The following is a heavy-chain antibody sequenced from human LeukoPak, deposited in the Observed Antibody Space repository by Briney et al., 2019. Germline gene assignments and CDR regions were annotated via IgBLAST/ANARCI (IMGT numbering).Heavy chain of an antibody. Sequence: GGSLRLSCEASGFTFSNYAMTWVRQAPGKGLEWVSGISGSGDSTYYADSVKGRFTISRDNSKNTLYLQMNSLRAEDTAVYSCTRTRGCSSTSCYADYWGQGTLVTVSS. CDR3: TRTRGCSSTSCYADY. D-gene: IGHD2-2*01. CDR2: ISGSGDST. J-gene: IGHJ4*02. CDR1: GFTFSNYA. V-gene: IGHV3-23*01.